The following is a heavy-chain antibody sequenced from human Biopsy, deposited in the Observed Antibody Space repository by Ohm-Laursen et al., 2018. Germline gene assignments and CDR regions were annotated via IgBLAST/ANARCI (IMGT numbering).Heavy chain of an antibody. D-gene: IGHD4-17*01. CDR1: GDSVTKYY. CDR3: ARDSGILNYGDFKYYHYYGMDV. V-gene: IGHV4-59*02. J-gene: IGHJ6*02. CDR2: IYYSVMT. Sequence: GTLSLTCPVSGDSVTKYYWSWIRQPPGKGLEWIGHIYYSVMTNYNPSLQSRVSISVDTSRNQVSLTLSSVTAADTAVYYCARDSGILNYGDFKYYHYYGMDVWGQGTKVTVSS.